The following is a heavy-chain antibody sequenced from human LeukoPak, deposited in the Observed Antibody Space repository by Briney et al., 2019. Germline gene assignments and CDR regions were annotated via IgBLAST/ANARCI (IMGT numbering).Heavy chain of an antibody. D-gene: IGHD4-23*01. CDR2: IKEDGNEK. J-gene: IGHJ4*02. V-gene: IGHV3-7*01. Sequence: GGSLRLSCAVSGFTFSNYWMTWVRQAPGKGLEWVANIKEDGNEKYYVDSVKGRFAISRDNAQNSLYLQMNSLRAEDTAVYYCATHEVTVVTRSTFDNWGQGTLVTVSS. CDR3: ATHEVTVVTRSTFDN. CDR1: GFTFSNYW.